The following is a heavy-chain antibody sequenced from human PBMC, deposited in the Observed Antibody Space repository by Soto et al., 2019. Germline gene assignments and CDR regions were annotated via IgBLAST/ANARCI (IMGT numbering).Heavy chain of an antibody. V-gene: IGHV4-30-2*01. J-gene: IGHJ4*02. Sequence: QLPLQESGSGLVKPSQTLSLTCAVSGGSSSSGGYSWSWIRQPPGKGLEWIGYIYHSGSTYYNPSLKSRVTISVDRSKNQFSLKLSSVTAADTAVYYCAAGGGLPRYYWGQGTLVTVSS. D-gene: IGHD5-12*01. CDR1: GGSSSSGGYS. CDR2: IYHSGST. CDR3: AAGGGLPRYY.